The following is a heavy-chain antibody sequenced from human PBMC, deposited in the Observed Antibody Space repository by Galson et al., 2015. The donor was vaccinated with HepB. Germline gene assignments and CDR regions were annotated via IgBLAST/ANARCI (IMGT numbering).Heavy chain of an antibody. CDR2: ISAYNGNT. CDR1: GYTFTSYG. V-gene: IGHV1-18*01. J-gene: IGHJ4*02. D-gene: IGHD2-2*01. CDR3: ARGRLVGGGRFDY. Sequence: SVKVSCKASGYTFTSYGISWVRQAPGQGLEWMGWISAYNGNTNYAQKLQGRVTMTRNTSISAAYMELSSLRSEDTAVYYCARGRLVGGGRFDYWGQGTLVTVSS.